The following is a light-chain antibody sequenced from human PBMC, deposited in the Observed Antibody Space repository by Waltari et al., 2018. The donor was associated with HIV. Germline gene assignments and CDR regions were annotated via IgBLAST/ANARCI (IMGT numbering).Light chain of an antibody. V-gene: IGLV2-14*03. CDR3: SSYTSITTLGYV. Sequence: QSALTQPASVSGSPGQSITISCTGTSSDVGGYNYVSWYQEHPAKAPKLMICDVSNRPSWVSNRFAGSKSGNTASLTISGLQAEDEADYYCSSYTSITTLGYVFGTGTKVTVL. CDR2: DVS. CDR1: SSDVGGYNY. J-gene: IGLJ1*01.